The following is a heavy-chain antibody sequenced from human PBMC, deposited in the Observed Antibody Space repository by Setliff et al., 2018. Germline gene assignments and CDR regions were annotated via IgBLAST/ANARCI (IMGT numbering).Heavy chain of an antibody. J-gene: IGHJ4*02. CDR3: ARLLAGTGGFFYY. Sequence: SETLSLTCAVSGYSISSGYFWGWIRQPPGKGLEWIGSIYHSGKTYYNPSLKSRVTLSVDTSKNQFSLKLSSVTAADTAVYYCARLLAGTGGFFYYWGQGTLVTVSS. V-gene: IGHV4-38-2*01. CDR1: GYSISSGYF. CDR2: IYHSGKT. D-gene: IGHD6-19*01.